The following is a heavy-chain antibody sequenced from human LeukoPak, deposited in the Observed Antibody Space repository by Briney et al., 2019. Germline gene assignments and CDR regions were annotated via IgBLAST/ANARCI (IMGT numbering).Heavy chain of an antibody. Sequence: GSLRLSCAASGFTFSSYSMNWVRQAPGKGLEWVSSISSSSSYIYYADSVKGRFTISRDNAKNSLYLQMNSLRAEDTAVYYCARDEDYYDSSGPWYWGQGTLVTVSS. J-gene: IGHJ4*02. D-gene: IGHD3-22*01. CDR2: ISSSSSYI. CDR3: ARDEDYYDSSGPWY. CDR1: GFTFSSYS. V-gene: IGHV3-21*01.